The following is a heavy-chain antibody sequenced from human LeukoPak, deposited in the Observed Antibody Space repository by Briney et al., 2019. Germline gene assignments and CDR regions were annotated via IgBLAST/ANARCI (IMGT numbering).Heavy chain of an antibody. J-gene: IGHJ3*02. V-gene: IGHV3-30*02. D-gene: IGHD3-3*01. CDR2: IRYDGSNK. CDR3: AKDTYYDFWSGYYGAFDI. Sequence: GGSLRLSCAASGFTFSSYGMPWVRQAPGKGLEWVAFIRYDGSNKYYADSVKGRFTISRDNSNNTLYLQMNSLRAEDTAVYYCAKDTYYDFWSGYYGAFDIWGQGTMVTVSS. CDR1: GFTFSSYG.